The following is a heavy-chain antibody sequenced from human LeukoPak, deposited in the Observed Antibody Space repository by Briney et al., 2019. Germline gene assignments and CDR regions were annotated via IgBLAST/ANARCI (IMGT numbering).Heavy chain of an antibody. Sequence: RGESLKISCKGSGYSFTSYWIGWVRQMPGKGLEWMGIIYPGDSDTRYSPSFQGQVTISADKSISTAYLQWSSLKASDTAMYYCARGSGSYSWRDNWFDPWGQGTLVTVSS. J-gene: IGHJ5*02. CDR3: ARGSGSYSWRDNWFDP. CDR2: IYPGDSDT. V-gene: IGHV5-51*01. CDR1: GYSFTSYW. D-gene: IGHD3-10*01.